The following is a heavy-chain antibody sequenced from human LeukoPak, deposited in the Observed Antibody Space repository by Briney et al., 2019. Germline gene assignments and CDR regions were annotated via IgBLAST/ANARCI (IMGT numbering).Heavy chain of an antibody. CDR3: ARALIGYYFDY. D-gene: IGHD2-8*01. Sequence: PGGSLRLSCAASGFSFSSYRMNWVRQAPGKGLEWCSSVSNSGDYIHYADSVKGRFTISRDNSKNSLYLQMNSLRAEDTAVYYCARALIGYYFDYWGQGTLVTVSS. CDR2: VSNSGDYI. V-gene: IGHV3-21*06. J-gene: IGHJ4*02. CDR1: GFSFSSYR.